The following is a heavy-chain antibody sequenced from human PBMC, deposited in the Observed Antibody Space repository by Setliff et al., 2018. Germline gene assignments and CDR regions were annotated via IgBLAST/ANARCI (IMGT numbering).Heavy chain of an antibody. D-gene: IGHD6-13*01. CDR1: GGSFSGYY. V-gene: IGHV4-34*01. Sequence: SETLSLTCAVYGGSFSGYYGSWIRQPPGKGLEWIGEINHSGNTNYNPSLKSRVTISVDTSKNQFALKLSSVTAADTAVYYCAANPGIAAGGDFDYWGQGILVTVSS. CDR2: INHSGNT. J-gene: IGHJ4*02. CDR3: AANPGIAAGGDFDY.